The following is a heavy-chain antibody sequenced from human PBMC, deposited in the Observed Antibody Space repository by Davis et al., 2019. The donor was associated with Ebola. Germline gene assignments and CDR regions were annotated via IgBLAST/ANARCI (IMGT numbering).Heavy chain of an antibody. CDR3: AKDTSNIWFDK. V-gene: IGHV3-23*01. Sequence: GGSLRLSCAASGFTFSSNSMNWVRQAPGKGLEWVSTPGTSADTYYADSVKGRFTISRDNSKNTLYLQMNGLRVEDTAIYYCAKDTSNIWFDKWGQGTMVTVSS. J-gene: IGHJ3*02. CDR2: PGTSADT. CDR1: GFTFSSNS. D-gene: IGHD1-26*01.